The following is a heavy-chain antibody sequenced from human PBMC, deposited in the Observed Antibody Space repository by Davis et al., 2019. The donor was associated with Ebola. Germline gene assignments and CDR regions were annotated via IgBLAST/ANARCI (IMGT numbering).Heavy chain of an antibody. J-gene: IGHJ5*02. CDR2: IYYSGST. CDR3: ARDARSSSGWYTNWFDP. V-gene: IGHV4-30-4*01. D-gene: IGHD6-19*01. CDR1: GGSISSGDYY. Sequence: PSETLSLTCTVSGGSISSGDYYWSWIRQPPGKGLEWIGYIYYSGSTYYNPSLKSRVTISVDTSKNQFSLKLSSVTAADTAVYYCARDARSSSGWYTNWFDPWGQGTLVTVSS.